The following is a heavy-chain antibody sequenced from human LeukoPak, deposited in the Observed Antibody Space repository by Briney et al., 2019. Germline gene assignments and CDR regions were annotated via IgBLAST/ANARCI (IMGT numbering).Heavy chain of an antibody. CDR2: IDYDGTGM. D-gene: IGHD4-17*01. CDR3: ARPTTVTTISADAFDI. Sequence: GGSLRLSCAASGFPFSDHYMIWIRQAPGKGLEWVSYIDYDGTGMSYADSVKGRFTISRDNANNTLYLQMSSLTVEDSAVYYCARPTTVTTISADAFDIWGQGTMVTVSS. CDR1: GFPFSDHY. J-gene: IGHJ3*02. V-gene: IGHV3-11*01.